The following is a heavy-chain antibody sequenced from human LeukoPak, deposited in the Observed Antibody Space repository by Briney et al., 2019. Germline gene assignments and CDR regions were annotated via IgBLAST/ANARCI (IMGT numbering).Heavy chain of an antibody. CDR2: ISSTGNTV. V-gene: IGHV3-48*03. CDR3: TKETPQMDV. Sequence: HPGGSLRLSCAASGFTFSSYEMNWVRQAPGQGLEWVAYISSTGNTVHYAGSVKGRFTISRDNAMNSLYLQMNRLRAEDTAVYYCTKETPQMDVWGKGTTVIVSS. J-gene: IGHJ6*04. D-gene: IGHD2-15*01. CDR1: GFTFSSYE.